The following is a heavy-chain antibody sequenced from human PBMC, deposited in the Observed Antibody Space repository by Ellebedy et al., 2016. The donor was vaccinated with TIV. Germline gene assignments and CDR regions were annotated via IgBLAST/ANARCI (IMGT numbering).Heavy chain of an antibody. J-gene: IGHJ6*02. Sequence: AASVKVSCKASGYTFTNYCLHWVRQAPGQGLEWMGIINPSGVSTTSAQKFQGRVTMTRDTSASTAYMELSSLRSEDTAVYYCARDLLGFVGDTYGRSSFGMDVWGQGTTVTVSS. CDR1: GYTFTNYC. CDR3: ARDLLGFVGDTYGRSSFGMDV. D-gene: IGHD5-18*01. CDR2: INPSGVST. V-gene: IGHV1-46*01.